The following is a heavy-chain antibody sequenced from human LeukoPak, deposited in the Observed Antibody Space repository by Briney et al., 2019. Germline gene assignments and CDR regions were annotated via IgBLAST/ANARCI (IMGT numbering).Heavy chain of an antibody. Sequence: GGSLRLFCGASGFTFSSYEMHWVRRAPGKGLEWVSYIGSSGGSRYYADSVKGRFTSSRDNAKNSLYLQMNSLRVEDTAVYYCAREDGDAFDIWGQGTVVSVSS. J-gene: IGHJ3*02. CDR1: GFTFSSYE. V-gene: IGHV3-48*03. CDR3: AREDGDAFDI. CDR2: IGSSGGSR. D-gene: IGHD5-24*01.